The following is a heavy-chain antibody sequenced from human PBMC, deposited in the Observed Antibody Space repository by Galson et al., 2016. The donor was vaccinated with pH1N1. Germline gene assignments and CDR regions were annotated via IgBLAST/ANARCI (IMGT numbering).Heavy chain of an antibody. CDR1: GGTFNSHS. CDR2: VIPLFGTN. CDR3: GTKTLTNEDRNFFEYGMDV. J-gene: IGHJ6*02. Sequence: SVKVSCKASGGTFNSHSFNWVRQTAGQGLEWMGGVIPLFGTNHYAQMFQGRVTVIADDSSTTVYMELNNLRPEDTAVSYCGTKTLTNEDRNFFEYGMDVWGQGTTVAVSS. D-gene: IGHD2-8*01. V-gene: IGHV1-69*13.